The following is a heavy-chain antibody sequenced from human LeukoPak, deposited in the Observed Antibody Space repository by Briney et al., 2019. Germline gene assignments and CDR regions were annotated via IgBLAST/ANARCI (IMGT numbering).Heavy chain of an antibody. D-gene: IGHD3-22*01. J-gene: IGHJ3*02. Sequence: GGSLRLSCAASGFTFSSYWMSWVRQAPGKGLEWVANIKQDGSEKYYVDSVKGRFTISRDNAKNSLYLQMNSLRAEDTAVYYCARDYYDSSGYYYDDAFDIWGQGTTVTVSS. CDR3: ARDYYDSSGYYYDDAFDI. V-gene: IGHV3-7*01. CDR2: IKQDGSEK. CDR1: GFTFSSYW.